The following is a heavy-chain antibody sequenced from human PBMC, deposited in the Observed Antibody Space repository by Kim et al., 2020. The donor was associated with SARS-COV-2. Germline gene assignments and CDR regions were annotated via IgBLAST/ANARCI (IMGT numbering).Heavy chain of an antibody. J-gene: IGHJ4*02. CDR3: ARGKYSYGYPYFDY. D-gene: IGHD5-18*01. Sequence: PGSVKGRFTISRENAKNFLYPQMNSLRAGDTAVYYCARGKYSYGYPYFDYWGQGTMVTVSS. V-gene: IGHV3-13*01.